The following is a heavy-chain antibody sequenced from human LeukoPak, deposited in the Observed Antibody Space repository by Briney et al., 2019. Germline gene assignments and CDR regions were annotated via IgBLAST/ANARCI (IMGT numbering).Heavy chain of an antibody. D-gene: IGHD6-13*01. V-gene: IGHV3-23*01. CDR2: ISASGSNT. Sequence: PGGSLRLSCVASGFTFSSQAMSWVRQAPGKGLEWVSAISASGSNTYYADSVRGRFTISRDNSKNTLYLQMNSLRADDTAVYYSAQRPAGRPFDYWGQGTLVTVSS. CDR1: GFTFSSQA. CDR3: AQRPAGRPFDY. J-gene: IGHJ4*02.